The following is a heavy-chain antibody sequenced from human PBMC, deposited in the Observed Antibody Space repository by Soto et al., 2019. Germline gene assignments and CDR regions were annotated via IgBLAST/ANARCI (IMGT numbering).Heavy chain of an antibody. CDR3: ARYSPSGYPPTNWFDP. CDR2: IIPILGTA. J-gene: IGHJ5*02. V-gene: IGHV1-69*13. D-gene: IGHD3-22*01. CDR1: GGTFSSYA. Sequence: SVKVSCKASGGTFSSYAISWVRQAPGQGLEWMGGIIPILGTANYAQKFQGRVTITADESTSTAYMELSSLRSEDTAVYYCARYSPSGYPPTNWFDPWGQGTLVTVSS.